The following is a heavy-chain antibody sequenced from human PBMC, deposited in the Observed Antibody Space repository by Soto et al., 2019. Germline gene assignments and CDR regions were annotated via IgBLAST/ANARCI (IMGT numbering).Heavy chain of an antibody. D-gene: IGHD3-16*01. J-gene: IGHJ6*01. CDR1: GFTFDDYT. Sequence: GGSLRLSCSASGFTFDDYTVNWFRQAPGKGLEWVSALYDVDGSFYADSVKGRFTTSSDSSKTTVYLQMNDLRPDDTAVYYCATWHEREHAYDVWGQQTTVTVS. CDR2: LYDVDGS. CDR3: ATWHEREHAYDV. V-gene: IGHV3-53*01.